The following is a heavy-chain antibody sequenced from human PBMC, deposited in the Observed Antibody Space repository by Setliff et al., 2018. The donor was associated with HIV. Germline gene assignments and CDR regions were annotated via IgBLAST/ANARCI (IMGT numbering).Heavy chain of an antibody. CDR2: IIPIFGTA. V-gene: IGHV1-69*13. J-gene: IGHJ4*02. D-gene: IGHD5-18*01. Sequence: ASVKVSCKASGGTFSGYAISWVRQAPGQGLEWMGGIIPIFGTANYAQKFQGRVTITADESTSTAYMELSSLRSEDTAVYYCARDVDTAMVTSNDYWGQGTLVTVSS. CDR1: GGTFSGYA. CDR3: ARDVDTAMVTSNDY.